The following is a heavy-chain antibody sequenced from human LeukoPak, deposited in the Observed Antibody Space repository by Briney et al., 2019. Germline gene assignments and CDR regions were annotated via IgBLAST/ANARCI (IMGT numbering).Heavy chain of an antibody. Sequence: GGSLRLSCAASGFTVSSNYMSWVRQAPGKGLEWVSVIYSGGSTYYADSVKGRFTISRDNSKNTLYLQMNSLRAEDTAVYYCASPGGTYNGHYFDYWGQGTLVTVSS. CDR3: ASPGGTYNGHYFDY. D-gene: IGHD1-1*01. CDR2: IYSGGST. V-gene: IGHV3-53*01. CDR1: GFTVSSNY. J-gene: IGHJ4*02.